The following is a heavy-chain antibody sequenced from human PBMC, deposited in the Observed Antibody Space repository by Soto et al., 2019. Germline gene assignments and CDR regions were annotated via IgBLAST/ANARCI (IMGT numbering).Heavy chain of an antibody. CDR3: ARHGIYYDSSCFRY. D-gene: IGHD3-22*01. V-gene: IGHV4-39*01. J-gene: IGHJ4*02. Sequence: SETLSLTCTVSGGSISSSSYYWGWIRRPPGKGLEWIGSIYYSGSTYYNPSLKSRVTISVDTSKNQFSLKLSSVTAADTAVYYCARHGIYYDSSCFRYWGQGTLVTVSS. CDR2: IYYSGST. CDR1: GGSISSSSYY.